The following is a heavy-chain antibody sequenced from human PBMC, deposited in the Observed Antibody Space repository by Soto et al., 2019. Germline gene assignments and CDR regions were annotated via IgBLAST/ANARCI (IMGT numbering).Heavy chain of an antibody. J-gene: IGHJ6*03. CDR2: IYYSGST. CDR3: ARHNIVVVVAGDYYYMDV. Sequence: SETLSLTCTVSGGSISSSSYYWGWIRQPPGKGLEWIGSIYYSGSTYYNPSLKSRVTISVDTSKNQFSLKLSSVTAADTAVYYCARHNIVVVVAGDYYYMDVWGKGTTVTVSS. D-gene: IGHD2-15*01. CDR1: GGSISSSSYY. V-gene: IGHV4-39*01.